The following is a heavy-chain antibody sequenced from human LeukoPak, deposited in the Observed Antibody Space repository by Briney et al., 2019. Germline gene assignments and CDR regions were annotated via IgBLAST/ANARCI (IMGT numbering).Heavy chain of an antibody. CDR2: ISWNSGSI. J-gene: IGHJ3*02. CDR1: GFKFDVYA. CDR3: AKEEVCFGDSLPDAFDI. V-gene: IGHV3-9*01. Sequence: PGRSLRLSCAASGFKFDVYAMHWVRHAPGKGLEWASGISWNSGSIGYADSVKGRFTISRDNAKNSLYLQMNSLRAEDTALYYCAKEEVCFGDSLPDAFDIWGQGTMVTVSS. D-gene: IGHD3-22*01.